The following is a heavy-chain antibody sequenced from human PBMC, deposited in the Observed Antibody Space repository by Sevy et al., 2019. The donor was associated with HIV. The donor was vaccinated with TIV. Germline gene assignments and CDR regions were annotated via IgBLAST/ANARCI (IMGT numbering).Heavy chain of an antibody. CDR1: GFRFSNYA. Sequence: GGSLRLSCAASGFRFSNYAMSWVRQAPGKGLEWVSAITGSGGSTYYADSVKGRFTISRDNSKNTLYLQMNSLRAEDTAVYFCAKDSITAVGATPNYFYYWGQGTLVTVSS. J-gene: IGHJ4*02. CDR2: ITGSGGST. V-gene: IGHV3-23*01. CDR3: AKDSITAVGATPNYFYY. D-gene: IGHD6-13*01.